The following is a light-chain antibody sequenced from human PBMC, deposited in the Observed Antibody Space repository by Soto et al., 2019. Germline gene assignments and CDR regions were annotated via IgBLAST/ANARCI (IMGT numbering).Light chain of an antibody. Sequence: DIQVTQSPPTLSASVGDRVTITCRASQTISTWMAWYQQKPGKAPKLLVYDASTLQSGVPSRFSGSGSGTDFSLTISSLQPEDFATYYCQQSHSTPRTFGQGTKVDIK. CDR2: DAS. J-gene: IGKJ1*01. V-gene: IGKV1-39*01. CDR3: QQSHSTPRT. CDR1: QTISTW.